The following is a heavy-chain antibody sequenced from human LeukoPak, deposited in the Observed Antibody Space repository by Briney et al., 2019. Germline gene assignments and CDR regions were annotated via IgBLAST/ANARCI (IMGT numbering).Heavy chain of an antibody. CDR3: ARQITIYDSSGSDAFDI. J-gene: IGHJ3*02. Sequence: SETLSLTCTVSGGSISSYHWSWIRQPAGKGLEWIGRIYTSGSTNYNPSLKSRVTMSVDTSKNQFSLKLSSVTAADTAVYYCARQITIYDSSGSDAFDIWGQGTMVTVSS. CDR1: GGSISSYH. D-gene: IGHD3-22*01. CDR2: IYTSGST. V-gene: IGHV4-4*07.